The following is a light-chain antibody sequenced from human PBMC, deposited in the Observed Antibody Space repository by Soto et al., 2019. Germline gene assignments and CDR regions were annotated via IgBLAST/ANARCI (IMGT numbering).Light chain of an antibody. J-gene: IGLJ1*01. V-gene: IGLV1-44*01. CDR3: LVWDDSLNAYV. CDR1: SSNIGSNS. Sequence: QSVLTQPPSASGTPGQRVTISCSGSSSNIGSNSVNWYQQFPGTAPKLLIYSRNQRPSGVPDRFSVSKSGPSASLAIKGLQSEDEADYHCLVWDDSLNAYVFGTGTKVTVL. CDR2: SRN.